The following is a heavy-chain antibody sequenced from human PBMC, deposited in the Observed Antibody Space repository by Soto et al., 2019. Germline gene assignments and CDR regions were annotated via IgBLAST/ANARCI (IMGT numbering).Heavy chain of an antibody. CDR3: AGQTFTIAAASYGRSNWFDP. V-gene: IGHV4-39*01. J-gene: IGHJ5*02. CDR2: IYFTGNT. CDR1: GGSITSSSHF. Sequence: SETLSLTCSASGGSITSSSHFWGWVRQPPGKGLEWIGTIYFTGNTYYTPSLKSRLTMSIDASKNEFSLRLNSVTAADTAVYYCAGQTFTIAAASYGRSNWFDPWGPGTLVTVSS. D-gene: IGHD6-25*01.